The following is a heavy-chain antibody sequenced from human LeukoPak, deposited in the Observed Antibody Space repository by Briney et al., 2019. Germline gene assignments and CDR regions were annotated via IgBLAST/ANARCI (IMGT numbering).Heavy chain of an antibody. V-gene: IGHV3-48*04. Sequence: GGSLRLSCAASGFTFSSYSMNWVRQAPGKGLEWVSYISSSSSTIYCADSVKGRFTISRDNAKNSLYLQMNSLRAEDTAVYYCARVGSGSRGDYWGQGTLVTVSS. J-gene: IGHJ4*02. CDR3: ARVGSGSRGDY. CDR2: ISSSSSTI. D-gene: IGHD3-10*01. CDR1: GFTFSSYS.